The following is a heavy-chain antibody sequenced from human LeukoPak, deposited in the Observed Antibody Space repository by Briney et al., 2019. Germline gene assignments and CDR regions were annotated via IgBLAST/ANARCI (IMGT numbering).Heavy chain of an antibody. V-gene: IGHV4-31*03. Sequence: PSETLSLTCTVSGGSISSGGYYWSWIRQHPGKGLEWIGYIYYSGSTYYNPSLKSRVTISVDTSKNQFSLKLSSVTAADTAVYYCARKGYTIGSFDYWGQGTLVTVSS. CDR1: GGSISSGGYY. CDR2: IYYSGST. J-gene: IGHJ4*02. D-gene: IGHD5-18*01. CDR3: ARKGYTIGSFDY.